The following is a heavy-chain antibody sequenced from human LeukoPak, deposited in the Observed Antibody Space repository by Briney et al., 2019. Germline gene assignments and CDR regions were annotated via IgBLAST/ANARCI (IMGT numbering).Heavy chain of an antibody. CDR2: IYYSGST. J-gene: IGHJ1*01. V-gene: IGHV4-30-4*01. CDR1: GGSISSGDYY. D-gene: IGHD3-22*01. CDR3: ARDQGDSSGYYFPN. Sequence: SETLSLTCTVSGGSISSGDYYWSWIREPPGKHLEWIGYIYYSGSTYYNPSLKSRVTISVDTSKNQFSLKLSSVTAADTAVYYCARDQGDSSGYYFPNWGQGTLVTVSS.